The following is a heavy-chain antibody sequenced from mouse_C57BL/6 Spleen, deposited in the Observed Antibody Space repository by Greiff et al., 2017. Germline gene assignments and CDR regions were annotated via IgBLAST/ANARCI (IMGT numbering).Heavy chain of an antibody. Sequence: VQLQQSGPELVKPGDSVKISCKASGYSFTGYFMNWVMQSHGKSLEWIGRINPYNGDTFYNQKFKGKATLTVDKSSSTAHMELRSLTSEDSAVYYCARGSSSYYAMDDWGQGTSVTVSS. D-gene: IGHD1-1*01. CDR2: INPYNGDT. CDR1: GYSFTGYF. J-gene: IGHJ4*01. V-gene: IGHV1-20*01. CDR3: ARGSSSYYAMDD.